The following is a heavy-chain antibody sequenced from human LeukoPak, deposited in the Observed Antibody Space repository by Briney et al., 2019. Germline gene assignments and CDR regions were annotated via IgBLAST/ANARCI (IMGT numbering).Heavy chain of an antibody. V-gene: IGHV2-5*02. CDR3: AYSLRRPSCSGGNCYYFDS. J-gene: IGHJ4*02. Sequence: SGPTLVNPTQTLPLTCTYSGFSITTNGVAVGWIRQAPGKALEWLAIIFWDADRRYNSSLRSRLTITSDNSKNQVVLTMTNMGPVDTGTYFCAYSLRRPSCSGGNCYYFDSWGQGTLVTVSS. D-gene: IGHD2-15*01. CDR1: GFSITTNGVA. CDR2: IFWDADR.